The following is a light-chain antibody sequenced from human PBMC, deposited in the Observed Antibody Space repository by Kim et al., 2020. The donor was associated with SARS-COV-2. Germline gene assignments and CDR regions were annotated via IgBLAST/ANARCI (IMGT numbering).Light chain of an antibody. V-gene: IGKV1-17*01. CDR1: QDIRND. CDR3: LQHNTYPIT. Sequence: ASVGDRVTITSRASQDIRNDLGWYQQNPGRAPKRLIYGASSLQSGVPSRFSDSGSGTEFTLTISSLQPEDFATYFCLQHNTYPITFGQGTRLEIK. CDR2: GAS. J-gene: IGKJ5*01.